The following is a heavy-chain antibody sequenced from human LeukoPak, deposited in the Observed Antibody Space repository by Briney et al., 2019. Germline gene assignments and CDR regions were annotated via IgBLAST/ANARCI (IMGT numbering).Heavy chain of an antibody. Sequence: GGSLRLSCAGSGFTFSSYAMHWVRQAPGKGLEWVAVISYDGSNKYYADSVKGRFTISRDNSKNTLYLQMNSLRAEDTAVYYCARGDYYGSGTYYYYGMDVWGQGTTVTVSS. D-gene: IGHD3-10*01. J-gene: IGHJ6*02. V-gene: IGHV3-30-3*01. CDR3: ARGDYYGSGTYYYYGMDV. CDR1: GFTFSSYA. CDR2: ISYDGSNK.